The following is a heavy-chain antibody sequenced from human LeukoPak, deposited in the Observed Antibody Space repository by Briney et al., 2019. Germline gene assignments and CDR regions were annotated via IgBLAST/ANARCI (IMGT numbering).Heavy chain of an antibody. CDR3: AREIYSTSGSSYGQPLYFDF. J-gene: IGHJ4*02. CDR1: GGSISSHY. D-gene: IGHD3-10*01. CDR2: IYYSGST. Sequence: PSETLSLTCTVSGGSISSHYWTWIRQPPGKGLEWIGYIYYSGSTNYNASLKSRVTISIDTSKNQFSLKLSSVTAADTAVYYCAREIYSTSGSSYGQPLYFDFWGQGTLVTVSS. V-gene: IGHV4-59*11.